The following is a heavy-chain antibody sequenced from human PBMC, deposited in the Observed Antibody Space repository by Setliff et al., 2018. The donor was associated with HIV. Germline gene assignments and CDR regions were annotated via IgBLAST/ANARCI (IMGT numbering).Heavy chain of an antibody. Sequence: GASVKVSCKASGYTFTSYDINWVRQATGQGLEWMGRIIPILGVANYAQRFRGKVTITADKSTSTAYMELTSLRFDDTAMYYCVRGVQSPPHYSYYYMDVWGEGTMVTVSS. CDR2: IIPILGVA. CDR1: GYTFTSYD. CDR3: VRGVQSPPHYSYYYMDV. V-gene: IGHV1-69*04. D-gene: IGHD3-3*01. J-gene: IGHJ6*03.